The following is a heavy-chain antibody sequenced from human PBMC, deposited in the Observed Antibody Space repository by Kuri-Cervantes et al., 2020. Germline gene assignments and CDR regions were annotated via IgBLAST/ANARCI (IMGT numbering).Heavy chain of an antibody. CDR1: GFTFSSYS. V-gene: IGHV3-33*06. CDR2: FWNDTTKK. CDR3: AKVFERWLQHAPFDY. J-gene: IGHJ4*02. Sequence: LSLTCAASGFTFSSYSMNWVRQAPGQGLKWVTLFWNDTTKKHYSGSVKGRFTISRDNSKNTLYLQMNSLRAEDTAVYYCAKVFERWLQHAPFDYWGQGTLVTVSS. D-gene: IGHD5-24*01.